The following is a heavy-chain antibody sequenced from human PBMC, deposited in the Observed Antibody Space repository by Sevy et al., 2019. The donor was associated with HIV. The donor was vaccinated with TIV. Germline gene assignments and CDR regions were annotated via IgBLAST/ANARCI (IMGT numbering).Heavy chain of an antibody. V-gene: IGHV3-23*01. J-gene: IGHJ3*02. CDR2: FSANGGST. CDR1: GFTFSNYA. CDR3: AKDRIWELGDAFDI. Sequence: GALRLSCVASGFTFSNYAMSWVRQAPGKGLEWVSGFSANGGSTKYADSVKGRFTISRDNSKNTLYLQMNSLRAEDTAVYYCAKDRIWELGDAFDIWGQGTMVTVSS. D-gene: IGHD1-26*01.